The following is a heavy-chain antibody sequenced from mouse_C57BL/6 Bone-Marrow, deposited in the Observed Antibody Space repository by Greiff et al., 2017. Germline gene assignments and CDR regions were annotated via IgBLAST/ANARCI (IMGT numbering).Heavy chain of an antibody. CDR1: GFTFSDYG. CDR3: AMTYYLDY. CDR2: ISSGSSTI. V-gene: IGHV5-17*01. Sequence: EVLLVESGGGLVKPGGSLKLSCAASGFTFSDYGMHWVRQAPEKGLEWVAYISSGSSTIYYADTVKGRFTISRDNAKNTLFMLMTSLMSEDTAMYYCAMTYYLDYWGQGTTLTVSS. J-gene: IGHJ2*01.